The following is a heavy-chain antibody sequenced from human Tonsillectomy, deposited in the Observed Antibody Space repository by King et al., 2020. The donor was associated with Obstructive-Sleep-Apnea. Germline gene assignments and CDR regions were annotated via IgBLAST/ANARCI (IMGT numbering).Heavy chain of an antibody. Sequence: VQLVESGAEVKTPGASVKVSCKASGYTFITYSITWVRQAPGQGLEWMGWPTAYDGNTNYAQKFQGRVTMTSDTSTSTAYMELRSLRSDDTAMYYCARQSLAGDYFDPWGQGTLVTVSS. J-gene: IGHJ5*02. D-gene: IGHD4-17*01. V-gene: IGHV1-18*01. CDR3: ARQSLAGDYFDP. CDR1: GYTFITYS. CDR2: PTAYDGNT.